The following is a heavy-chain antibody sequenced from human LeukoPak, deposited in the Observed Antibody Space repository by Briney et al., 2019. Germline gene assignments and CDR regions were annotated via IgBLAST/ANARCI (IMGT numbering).Heavy chain of an antibody. CDR1: GFTVSTYG. Sequence: PGGSLRLSCAASGFTVSTYGMHWVRQAPGKGLEWVAVISFDGGSRYYADSVKNRFTISRDNSKNTLYVEMNSLRAEDMAVYYCARWLPHSGCLDYWGQGTLVTASS. D-gene: IGHD3-22*01. CDR3: ARWLPHSGCLDY. V-gene: IGHV3-30-3*01. J-gene: IGHJ4*02. CDR2: ISFDGGSR.